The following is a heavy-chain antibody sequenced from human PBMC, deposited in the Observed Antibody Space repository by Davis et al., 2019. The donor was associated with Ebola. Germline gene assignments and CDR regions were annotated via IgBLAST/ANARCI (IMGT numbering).Heavy chain of an antibody. CDR1: GFTFSSYD. CDR2: IGTAGDT. V-gene: IGHV3-13*01. J-gene: IGHJ6*02. D-gene: IGHD6-13*01. Sequence: GESLKISCAASGFTFSSYDMHWVRQATGKGLEWVSAIGTAGDTYYPGSVKGRFTISRENAKNSLYLQMNSLRAEDTAVYYCARDHRQQLVRGRYYYGMDVWGQGTTVTVSS. CDR3: ARDHRQQLVRGRYYYGMDV.